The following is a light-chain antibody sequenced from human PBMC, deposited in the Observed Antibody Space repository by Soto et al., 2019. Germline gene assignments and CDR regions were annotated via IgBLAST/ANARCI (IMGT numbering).Light chain of an antibody. CDR2: DAS. CDR3: QHFDDYPLT. V-gene: IGKV1D-13*01. CDR1: QGISSA. J-gene: IGKJ3*01. Sequence: FTRSQSRLSGSDGDSRKMACRASQGISSALAWYQQTPGRAPKLLIYDASTLESGVPSRFSGSRSGTDFTLTVSSLQPEDFATYYCQHFDDYPLTFGRGTKVDIK.